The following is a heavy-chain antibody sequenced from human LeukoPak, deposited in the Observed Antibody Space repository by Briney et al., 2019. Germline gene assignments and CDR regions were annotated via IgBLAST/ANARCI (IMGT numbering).Heavy chain of an antibody. J-gene: IGHJ4*02. Sequence: PGRSLRLSCAASGFTFSSYAMHWVRQAPGKGLEWVVVISYDGSNKYYADSVKGRFTISRDNSKNTLYLQMNSLRAEDTAVYYCARGGYYDFWSGYYGGDYYFDYWGQGTLVTVSS. D-gene: IGHD3-3*01. V-gene: IGHV3-30*04. CDR1: GFTFSSYA. CDR2: ISYDGSNK. CDR3: ARGGYYDFWSGYYGGDYYFDY.